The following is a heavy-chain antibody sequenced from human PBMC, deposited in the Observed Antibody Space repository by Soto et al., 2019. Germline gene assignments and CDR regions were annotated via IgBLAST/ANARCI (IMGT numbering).Heavy chain of an antibody. CDR3: ARGHGDPFDY. D-gene: IGHD4-17*01. CDR1: GFSFSTYW. CDR2: INHVGSEK. Sequence: GGSLSLSCASSGFSFSTYWMSWVRQAPGKGLEWVANINHVGSEKSYVDSVKGRFTISRDNAKISLYLQMNSLRVEDTAIYYCARGHGDPFDYWGQGTLVNVSS. V-gene: IGHV3-7*03. J-gene: IGHJ4*02.